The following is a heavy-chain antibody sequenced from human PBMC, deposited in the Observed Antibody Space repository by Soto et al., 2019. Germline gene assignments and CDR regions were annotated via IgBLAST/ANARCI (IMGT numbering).Heavy chain of an antibody. CDR2: IYYSGNT. J-gene: IGHJ4*02. CDR1: GGSISSGGSY. D-gene: IGHD2-2*01. CDR3: VRHCSTTKCPFDY. Sequence: QVQLQESGPGLVKPSQTLSLTCTVSGGSISSGGSYWGWIRQPPGKGLEWIGYIYYSGNTYFNPSLHSRVTLSVDTSKNQFSLNLSSVTAADTAVYYCVRHCSTTKCPFDYWGQGTLVTVSS. V-gene: IGHV4-30-4*01.